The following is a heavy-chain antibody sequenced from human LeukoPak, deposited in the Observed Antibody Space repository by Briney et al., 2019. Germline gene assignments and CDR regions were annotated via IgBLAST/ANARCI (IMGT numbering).Heavy chain of an antibody. J-gene: IGHJ3*02. CDR3: ATSQTTRGRYGNAFDI. Sequence: GGSLRLSCMASGFTISNYWMSWVRQAPGKGLEWVANIKSDGSDKYSVDSVKRRFTISRDNAKNSPYMQRNILRVEDTAEYFCATSQTTRGRYGNAFDIWGQGTLVTVSS. CDR1: GFTISNYW. V-gene: IGHV3-7*01. CDR2: IKSDGSDK. D-gene: IGHD4-17*01.